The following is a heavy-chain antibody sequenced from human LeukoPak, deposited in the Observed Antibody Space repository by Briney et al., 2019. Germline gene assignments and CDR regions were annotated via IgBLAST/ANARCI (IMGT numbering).Heavy chain of an antibody. J-gene: IGHJ6*03. CDR2: MNPNSGNT. CDR1: GGTFSSYA. V-gene: IGHV1-8*03. D-gene: IGHD6-19*01. CDR3: ARGRTDFIAVAGTLAGYYYMDV. Sequence: GASVKVSCTASGGTFSSYAISWVRQAPGQGLEWMGWMNPNSGNTGYAQKFQGRVTITRNTSISTAYMELSSLRSGDTAVYYCARGRTDFIAVAGTLAGYYYMDVWGKGTTVTVSS.